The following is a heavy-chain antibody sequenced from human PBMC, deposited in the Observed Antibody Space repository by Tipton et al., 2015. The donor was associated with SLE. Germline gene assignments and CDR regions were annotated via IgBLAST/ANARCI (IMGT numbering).Heavy chain of an antibody. CDR1: GFTFEEYA. D-gene: IGHD3-3*01. V-gene: IGHV3-9*01. J-gene: IGHJ4*02. CDR2: ITWNSGNI. Sequence: RSLRLSCAASGFTFEEYAMNWVRQAPGKGLEWVSAITWNSGNIRYADSVKGRFTISRDNAKNSLYLQMNSLRAEDTAFYYCAKDPDIYRDPLDYSTILDYWGQGTLVTVSS. CDR3: AKDPDIYRDPLDYSTILDY.